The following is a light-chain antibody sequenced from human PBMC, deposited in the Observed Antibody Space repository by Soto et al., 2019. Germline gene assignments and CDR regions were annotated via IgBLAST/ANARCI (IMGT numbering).Light chain of an antibody. J-gene: IGLJ3*02. V-gene: IGLV1-40*01. CDR1: SSNIGAKYD. CDR3: QSYDNSLSWV. Sequence: QPVLTQPPSVSGAPGQRVTISCIGSSSNIGAKYDVHWYQHLPGTAPKLLIYGNSNRPSGVPDRFSGSKSGTSASLAITGLQAEDEADYYCQSYDNSLSWVFGGGTKVTVL. CDR2: GNS.